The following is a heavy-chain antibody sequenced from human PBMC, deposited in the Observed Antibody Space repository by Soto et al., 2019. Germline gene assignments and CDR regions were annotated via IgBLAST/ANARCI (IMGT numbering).Heavy chain of an antibody. CDR3: ARRIVATDMFYY. D-gene: IGHD5-12*01. J-gene: IGHJ4*02. V-gene: IGHV4-59*08. CDR1: GGSMIRYY. CDR2: IYYAGST. Sequence: SETLSLTCTVSGGSMIRYYLSWIRQPPGRGLEWIGFIYYAGSTKYNPSLNSRVTISVDTSKNQFSLTVTSVTAAGTAVYYCARRIVATDMFYYCSQRTLVTVS.